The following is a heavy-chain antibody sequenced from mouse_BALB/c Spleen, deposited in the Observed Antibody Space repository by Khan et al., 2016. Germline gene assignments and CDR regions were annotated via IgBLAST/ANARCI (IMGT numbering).Heavy chain of an antibody. V-gene: IGHV3-2*02. CDR3: ARTAGTLYYAMDY. D-gene: IGHD1-2*01. CDR2: ISYSGST. J-gene: IGHJ4*01. Sequence: EVQLQESGPGLVKPSQSLSLTCTVTGYSITSDYAWNWIRQFPGNKLEWMGYISYSGSTSYNPSLKSRISITRDTSKNHFFLQLNSVTTEDTATXYSARTAGTLYYAMDYWGQGTSVTVSS. CDR1: GYSITSDYA.